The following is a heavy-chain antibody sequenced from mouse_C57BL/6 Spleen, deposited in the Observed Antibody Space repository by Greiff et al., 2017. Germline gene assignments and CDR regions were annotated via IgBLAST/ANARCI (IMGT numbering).Heavy chain of an antibody. J-gene: IGHJ1*03. CDR3: ARGVFTTVVGDWYFDV. V-gene: IGHV1-53*01. Sequence: VQLQQPGTELVKPGASVKLSCKASGYTFTSYWMHWVKQRPGQGLEWIGNINPSNGGTNYNEKFKSKATLTVDKSSSTAYMQLSSLTSEDSAVYYCARGVFTTVVGDWYFDVWGTGTTVTVSS. CDR1: GYTFTSYW. D-gene: IGHD1-1*01. CDR2: INPSNGGT.